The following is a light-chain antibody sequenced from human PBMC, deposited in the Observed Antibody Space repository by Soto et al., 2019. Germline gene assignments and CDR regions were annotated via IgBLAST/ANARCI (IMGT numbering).Light chain of an antibody. V-gene: IGLV1-44*01. CDR1: SSSIGRYT. CDR2: ISN. CDR3: AAWDDSLNGPV. Sequence: QSVLTQPPSASGTPGQRVTISCSGSSSSIGRYTVNWYQQLPGTAPKLLIYISNQRPSGVPGRFSGSKSGTSASLAISGLQSEDEADYFCAAWDDSLNGPVFGTGTKLTVL. J-gene: IGLJ1*01.